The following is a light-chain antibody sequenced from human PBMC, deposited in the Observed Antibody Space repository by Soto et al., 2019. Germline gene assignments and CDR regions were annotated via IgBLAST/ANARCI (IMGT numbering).Light chain of an antibody. CDR1: QSVLYSSNNKNY. CDR2: WAS. CDR3: QHYYTNPIT. Sequence: DIVMTQSPDSLAVSLGERATIHCRSSQSVLYSSNNKNYLAWYQQKPGQPPKLLIYWASTRESGVPDRFSGSGSGTDFTLTISSLQAEDVAVYYCQHYYTNPITFDQGTRLEIK. V-gene: IGKV4-1*01. J-gene: IGKJ5*01.